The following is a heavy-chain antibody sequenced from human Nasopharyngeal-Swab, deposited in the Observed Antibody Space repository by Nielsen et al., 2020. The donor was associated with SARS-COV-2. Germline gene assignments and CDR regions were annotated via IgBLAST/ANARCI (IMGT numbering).Heavy chain of an antibody. CDR1: GASISSRNNY. Sequence: SETLSLTCVVSGASISSRNNYWGWIRQSPGKGLEWIGAIFSSGSTYNPSLKSRVTMSVDTSKNQFSLKLTSVTAADTAVYYCARRTSANYRPGFESWGQGSLVTVSS. CDR2: IFSSGST. CDR3: ARRTSANYRPGFES. D-gene: IGHD1-7*01. V-gene: IGHV4-39*07. J-gene: IGHJ4*02.